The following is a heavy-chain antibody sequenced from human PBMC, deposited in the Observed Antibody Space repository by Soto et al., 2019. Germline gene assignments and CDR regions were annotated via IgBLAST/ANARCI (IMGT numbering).Heavy chain of an antibody. D-gene: IGHD2-8*01. CDR1: GYTFTSYG. V-gene: IGHV1-18*04. CDR3: ARDTSYCTNGVCYTYFDY. J-gene: IGHJ4*02. CDR2: ISAYNGNT. Sequence: ASVKVSCKASGYTFTSYGISWVRQAPGQGLEWMGWISAYNGNTNYAQKLQGRVTMTTDTSTSTAYMELRSLRSDDTAVYYCARDTSYCTNGVCYTYFDYWGQGTLVTVS.